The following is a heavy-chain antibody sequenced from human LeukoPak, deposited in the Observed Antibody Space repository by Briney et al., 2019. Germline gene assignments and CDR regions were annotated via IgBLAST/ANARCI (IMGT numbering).Heavy chain of an antibody. CDR3: ATPGGDYDSGGYAFDI. J-gene: IGHJ3*02. Sequence: SETLSLTCTVSGGSVSSGSYYWSWIRQPPGKGLEWIEYIYYSGSTNYHPSLKSRVTISVDTSKNQFSLKLSSVTAADTAVYYCATPGGDYDSGGYAFDIWGQGTMVTVSS. CDR2: IYYSGST. V-gene: IGHV4-61*01. CDR1: GGSVSSGSYY. D-gene: IGHD3-22*01.